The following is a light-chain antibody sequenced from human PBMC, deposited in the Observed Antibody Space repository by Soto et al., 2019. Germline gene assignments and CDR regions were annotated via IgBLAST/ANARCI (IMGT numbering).Light chain of an antibody. CDR3: QHRSSWPVS. Sequence: IVMTQSPATLSVSPWERATLSCRASQSFSSNLAWYQQKPGQAPRLLIYGASTRATGVPARFSGSGSGTEFTLTISSLQSEDFVVYYCQHRSSWPVSFGQGTRLEIK. V-gene: IGKV3-15*01. CDR2: GAS. J-gene: IGKJ5*01. CDR1: QSFSSN.